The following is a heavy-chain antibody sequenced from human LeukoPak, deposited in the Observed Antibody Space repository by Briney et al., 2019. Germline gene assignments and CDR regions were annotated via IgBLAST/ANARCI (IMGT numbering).Heavy chain of an antibody. CDR1: GDSISSNSYY. J-gene: IGHJ6*03. CDR3: ARHLDYYYYMGV. V-gene: IGHV4-39*01. CDR2: VNHSGST. Sequence: SETLSLTCTVSGDSISSNSYYWGWIRQPPGKGLEWIGEVNHSGSTNYNPSLKSRVTISVDTSKNQFSLKLSSVTAADTAVYYCARHLDYYYYMGVWGKGTTVTISS. D-gene: IGHD3-16*01.